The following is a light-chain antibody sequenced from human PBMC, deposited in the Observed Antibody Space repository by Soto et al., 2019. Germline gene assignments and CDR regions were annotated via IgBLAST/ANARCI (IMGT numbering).Light chain of an antibody. J-gene: IGKJ4*01. CDR1: QSVSSSY. CDR3: QHYRIP. V-gene: IGKV3-20*01. Sequence: EIVLTQSPGTLSLSPGERATLSCRASQSVSSSYLAWYQQKPGQAPRLLIYRAPSRATANPDRISGSGSGTDLARTTTRMESEDFAVYYCQHYRIPFGGGAKVDIK. CDR2: RAP.